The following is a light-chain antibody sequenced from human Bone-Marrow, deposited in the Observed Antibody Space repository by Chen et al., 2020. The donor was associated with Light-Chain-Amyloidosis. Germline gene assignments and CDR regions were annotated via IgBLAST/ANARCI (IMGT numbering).Light chain of an antibody. Sequence: QSALTQPASVSGSPGQSSTISCTGTSNDVGGYNYVSWYQQHPGKAPKLMIYDVSNVPSGVSNRFSGSKSGNTASLTISGLQAEDEADYYCSSYTSSDTLVFGGGTKVTVL. CDR1: SNDVGGYNY. CDR3: SSYTSSDTLV. J-gene: IGLJ3*02. V-gene: IGLV2-14*03. CDR2: DVS.